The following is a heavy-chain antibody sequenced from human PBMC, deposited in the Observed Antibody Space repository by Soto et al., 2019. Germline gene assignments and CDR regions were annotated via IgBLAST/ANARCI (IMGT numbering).Heavy chain of an antibody. CDR1: GFTFSSYA. CDR2: ISYDGSNK. V-gene: IGHV3-30-3*01. CDR3: ARVATLRSSGFPVDY. J-gene: IGHJ4*02. Sequence: QVQLVESGGGVVQPGRSLRLSCAASGFTFSSYAMHWVRQAPGKGLEWVAVISYDGSNKYYADSVKGRFTISRDYSKNTLYLQVNSLRAEDTAVYYCARVATLRSSGFPVDYLGQGTLVTVSS. D-gene: IGHD3-22*01.